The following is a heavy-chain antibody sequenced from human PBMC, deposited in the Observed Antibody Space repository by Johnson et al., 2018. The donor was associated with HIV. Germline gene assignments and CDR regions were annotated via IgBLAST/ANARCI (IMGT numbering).Heavy chain of an antibody. CDR2: ISYDGSNK. V-gene: IGHV3-30*03. CDR1: GFTFSSYG. J-gene: IGHJ3*02. CDR3: ARGGRLTYYHDSSGYSYDAFDI. D-gene: IGHD3-22*01. Sequence: QMQLVESGGGLVQPGRSLILSCAASGFTFSSYGMHWVRQVPGKGLEWVAVISYDGSNKYYADSVKGRFTISRDNSKNTLYLQMNSLRAEDAAVYYCARGGRLTYYHDSSGYSYDAFDIWGQGTMVTVSS.